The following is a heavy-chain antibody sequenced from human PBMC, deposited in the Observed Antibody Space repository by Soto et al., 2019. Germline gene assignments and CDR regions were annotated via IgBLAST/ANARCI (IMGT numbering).Heavy chain of an antibody. D-gene: IGHD2-2*01. CDR1: GGSISSGGYY. CDR2: IYYSGST. V-gene: IGHV4-31*03. Sequence: PSETLSLTCTVSGGSISSGGYYWSWIRQHPGKGLEWIGYIYYSGSTCYNPSLKSRVTISVDTSKNQFSLKLSSVTAADTAVFYCARSLIPAAIRTGWFDPWGQGTLVTVSS. J-gene: IGHJ5*02. CDR3: ARSLIPAAIRTGWFDP.